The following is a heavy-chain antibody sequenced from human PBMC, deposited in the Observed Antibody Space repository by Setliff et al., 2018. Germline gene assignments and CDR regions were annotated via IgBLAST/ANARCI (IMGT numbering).Heavy chain of an antibody. V-gene: IGHV1-18*01. CDR1: RYNFITLG. CDR3: ARGRGPDIVVTIPGDY. D-gene: IGHD2-15*01. J-gene: IGHJ4*02. Sequence: ASVKVSCKTSRYNFITLGINWVRQAPGQGLEWVGWISPYSGKTDYAQKFQDRVIMTIDSATTTAYMELKTLRSDDTAVYYCARGRGPDIVVTIPGDYWGQGTQVTVSS. CDR2: ISPYSGKT.